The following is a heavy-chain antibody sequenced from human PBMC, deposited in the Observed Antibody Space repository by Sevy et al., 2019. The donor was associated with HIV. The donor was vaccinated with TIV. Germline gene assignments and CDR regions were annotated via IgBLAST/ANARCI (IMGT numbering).Heavy chain of an antibody. CDR3: ARAGGDCYSKNECWFVS. Sequence: GGSLRLSCAASGFTFSAYSMNWVRQAPGKGLEWVSYISSSSGTIYYADSVKGPFTISRDNAKSSLYLQMNGLRGEDTAVYYCARAGGDCYSKNECWFVSWGQGTLVTVSS. D-gene: IGHD2-21*01. V-gene: IGHV3-48*01. CDR1: GFTFSAYS. J-gene: IGHJ5*01. CDR2: ISSSSGTI.